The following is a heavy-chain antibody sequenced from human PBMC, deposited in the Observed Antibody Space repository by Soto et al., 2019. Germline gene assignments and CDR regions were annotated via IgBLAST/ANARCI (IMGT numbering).Heavy chain of an antibody. CDR3: ARVYSSGWSYYFDY. J-gene: IGHJ4*02. CDR1: GYTFTSYA. CDR2: INAGNGNT. V-gene: IGHV1-3*01. D-gene: IGHD6-19*01. Sequence: ASVKVSCKASGYTFTSYAMHWVRQAPGQRLEWMGWINAGNGNTKYSQKFQGRVTITRDASASTAYMELSSLRSEDTAVYYCARVYSSGWSYYFDYWGQGTLVTVSS.